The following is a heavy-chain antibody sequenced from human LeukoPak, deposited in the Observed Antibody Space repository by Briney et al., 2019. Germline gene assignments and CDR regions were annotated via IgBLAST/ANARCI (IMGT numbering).Heavy chain of an antibody. CDR1: GGSISSSSYY. V-gene: IGHV4-39*07. D-gene: IGHD6-13*01. Sequence: PSETLSLTCTVSGGSISSSSYYWGWIRQPPGKGLEWIGSIYTSGSTNYNPSLKSRVTMSVDTSKNQFSLKLSSVTAADTAVYYCARVAGYWDSSSWFSYWGQGTLVTVSS. J-gene: IGHJ4*02. CDR2: IYTSGST. CDR3: ARVAGYWDSSSWFSY.